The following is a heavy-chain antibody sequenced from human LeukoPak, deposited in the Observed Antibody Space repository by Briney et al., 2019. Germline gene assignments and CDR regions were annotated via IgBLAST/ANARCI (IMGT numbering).Heavy chain of an antibody. CDR3: ARDQKFRYYDSSGYSDY. J-gene: IGHJ4*02. V-gene: IGHV3-33*01. D-gene: IGHD3-22*01. CDR1: GFTFSSYG. Sequence: GGSLRLSCAASGFTFSSYGMHWVRQAPGKGLEWVAVIWYDGSNKYYADSVKGRFTISRDNPKNTLYLQMNSLRAEDTAVYYCARDQKFRYYDSSGYSDYWGQGTLVTVSS. CDR2: IWYDGSNK.